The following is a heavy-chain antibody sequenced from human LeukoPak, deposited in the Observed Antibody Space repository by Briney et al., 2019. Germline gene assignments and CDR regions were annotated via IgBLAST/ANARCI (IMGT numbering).Heavy chain of an antibody. CDR2: ISGSGGST. CDR3: AKQNYYYYYMNV. CDR1: AFSVSTNY. Sequence: PGGSLRLSCAASAFSVSTNYMSWVRQAPGKGLEWVSAISGSGGSTYYADSVKGRFTISKDNSKNTLYLQMNSLRAEDTAVYYCAKQNYYYYYMNVWGKGTTVTISS. V-gene: IGHV3-23*01. J-gene: IGHJ6*03.